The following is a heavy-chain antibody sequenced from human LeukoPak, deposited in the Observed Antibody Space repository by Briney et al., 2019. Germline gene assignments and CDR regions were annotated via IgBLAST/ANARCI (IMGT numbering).Heavy chain of an antibody. V-gene: IGHV3-11*04. D-gene: IGHD3-10*01. CDR2: ITSSGSTI. J-gene: IGHJ4*02. CDR1: GFSFSDSS. Sequence: GGSLRLSCAASGFSFSDSSMSWIRQAPGRGLEWVSYITSSGSTIYYADSVKGRFTVSRDNAKNSLYLQMNSPRADDTAVYYCAREGSYGSGSYGSFDYWGQGTLVTVSS. CDR3: AREGSYGSGSYGSFDY.